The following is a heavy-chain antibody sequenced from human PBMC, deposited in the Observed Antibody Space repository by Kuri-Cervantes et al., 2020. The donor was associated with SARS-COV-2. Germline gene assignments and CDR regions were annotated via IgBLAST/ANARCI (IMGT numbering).Heavy chain of an antibody. CDR3: ARDSVGYDFWSGYSAGKQYYYYYYMDV. J-gene: IGHJ6*03. CDR2: ISYDGSNK. D-gene: IGHD3-3*01. CDR1: GFTFSSYA. Sequence: LSLTCATSGFTFSSYAMHWVRQAPGKGLEWVAVISYDGSNKYYADSVKGRFTISRDNAKNSLYPQMNSLRAEDMALYYCARDSVGYDFWSGYSAGKQYYYYYYMDVWGKGTTVTVSS. V-gene: IGHV3-30-3*01.